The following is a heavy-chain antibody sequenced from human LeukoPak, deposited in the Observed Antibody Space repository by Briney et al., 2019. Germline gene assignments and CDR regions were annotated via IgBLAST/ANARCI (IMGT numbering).Heavy chain of an antibody. CDR2: ISYHGSIK. Sequence: GRSLRLSCAASGFTFSSYAMHWVGQAPGKGLEWVAVISYHGSIKYYADSVKGRFTISRDNSENSLYLQMNSLRIEDTAMDYVTRLSAMLRGPEPISYFGSWGQGTLVTVPS. V-gene: IGHV3-30*04. J-gene: IGHJ4*01. D-gene: IGHD3-10*01. CDR1: GFTFSSYA. CDR3: TRLSAMLRGPEPISYFGS.